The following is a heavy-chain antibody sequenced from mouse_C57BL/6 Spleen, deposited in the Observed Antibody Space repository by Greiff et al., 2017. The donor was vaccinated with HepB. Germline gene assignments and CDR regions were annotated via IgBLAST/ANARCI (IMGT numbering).Heavy chain of an antibody. Sequence: EVKLVESGEGLVKPGGSLKLSCAASGFTFSSYAMSWVRQTPEKRLEWVAYISSGGDYIYYADTVKGRFTISRDNARNTLYLQMSSLKSEDTAMYYCTREVLTGTFAYWGQGTLVTVSA. CDR2: ISSGGDYI. CDR1: GFTFSSYA. J-gene: IGHJ3*01. V-gene: IGHV5-9-1*02. D-gene: IGHD4-1*01. CDR3: TREVLTGTFAY.